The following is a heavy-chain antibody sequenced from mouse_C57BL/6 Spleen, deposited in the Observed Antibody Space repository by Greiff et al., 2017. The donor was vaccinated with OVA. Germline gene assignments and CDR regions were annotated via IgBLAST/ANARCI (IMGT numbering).Heavy chain of an antibody. CDR3: ARSITTEGY. Sequence: QVQLQQPGAELVRPGSSVKLSRKASGYTFTSYWMHWVKQRPIQGLEWIGNIDPSDSETHYNQKFKDKATLTVDKSSSTAYMQLSSLTSEDSAVYYCARSITTEGYWGQGTTLTVSS. V-gene: IGHV1-52*01. J-gene: IGHJ2*01. D-gene: IGHD1-2*01. CDR1: GYTFTSYW. CDR2: IDPSDSET.